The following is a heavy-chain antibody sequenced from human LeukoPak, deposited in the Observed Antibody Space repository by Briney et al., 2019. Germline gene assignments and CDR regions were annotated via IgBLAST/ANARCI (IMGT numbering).Heavy chain of an antibody. CDR1: GITLSNYG. CDR2: ISDSGGRT. Sequence: GGSLRLSCAVSGITLSNYGMSWVRQAPGKGLEWVAGISDSGGRTNYADSVKGRFTISRGSPKNTLHLQMNSLRAEDTAVYFCAKRGVVIRVILVGFHKEAYYFDSWGQGALVTVSS. D-gene: IGHD3-22*01. CDR3: AKRGVVIRVILVGFHKEAYYFDS. V-gene: IGHV3-23*01. J-gene: IGHJ4*02.